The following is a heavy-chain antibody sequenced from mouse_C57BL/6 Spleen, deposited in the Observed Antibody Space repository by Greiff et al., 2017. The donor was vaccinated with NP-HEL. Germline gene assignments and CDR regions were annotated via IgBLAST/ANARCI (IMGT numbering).Heavy chain of an antibody. CDR2: IDPSDSYT. CDR3: ARLELGQGDY. D-gene: IGHD4-1*01. V-gene: IGHV1-50*01. CDR1: GYTFTSYW. Sequence: VQLQQPGAELVKPGASVKLSCKASGYTFTSYWMQWVKQRPGQGLEWIGEIDPSDSYTNYNQKFKGKAILTVDTSSSTAYMQLSSLTSEDSAVYYCARLELGQGDYWGQGTTLTVSS. J-gene: IGHJ2*01.